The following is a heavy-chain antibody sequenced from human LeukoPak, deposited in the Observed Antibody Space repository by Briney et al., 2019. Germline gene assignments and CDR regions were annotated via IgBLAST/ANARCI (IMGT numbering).Heavy chain of an antibody. CDR1: GFTFSSYG. D-gene: IGHD3-16*01. J-gene: IGHJ4*02. CDR3: APDHGGY. V-gene: IGHV3-33*01. Sequence: PGGSLRLSCAAAGFTFSSYGMDWVRQAPGKGLEWVAVIWYDGSNKYYADSVKGRFTISGDNSKNTLYLQMNSLRAEDTAVYYCAPDHGGYWGQGTLVTVSS. CDR2: IWYDGSNK.